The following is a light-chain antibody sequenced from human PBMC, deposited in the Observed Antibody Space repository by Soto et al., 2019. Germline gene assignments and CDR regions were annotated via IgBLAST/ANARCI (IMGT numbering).Light chain of an antibody. CDR2: AAS. CDR3: QQSYA. Sequence: DIQMTQSPSSLSASVGDRVTITCRASQSISNSLNWYQQKPGKAPKLLISAASSLQSGVPSRFSGSESGTDFTLTISSLQPEDFATYYCQQSYAFGQGTKLEIK. CDR1: QSISNS. V-gene: IGKV1-39*01. J-gene: IGKJ2*01.